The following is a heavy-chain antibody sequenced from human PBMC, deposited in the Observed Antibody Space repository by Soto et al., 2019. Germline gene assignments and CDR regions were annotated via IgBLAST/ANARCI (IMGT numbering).Heavy chain of an antibody. CDR2: IKQDGSEK. Sequence: GGSLRLSCAASRFTFSNYWMSWVRQDPGKGLEWVANIKQDGSEKYYVDSVKGRFTISRDNAKNSLYLQMNSLRAEDTAVYYCAREPNSIDYWGQGTLVTVSS. D-gene: IGHD1-7*01. CDR3: AREPNSIDY. V-gene: IGHV3-7*01. J-gene: IGHJ4*02. CDR1: RFTFSNYW.